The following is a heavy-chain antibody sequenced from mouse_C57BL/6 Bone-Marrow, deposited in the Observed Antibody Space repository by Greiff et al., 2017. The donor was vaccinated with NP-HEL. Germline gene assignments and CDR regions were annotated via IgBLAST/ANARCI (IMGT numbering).Heavy chain of an antibody. D-gene: IGHD2-14*01. V-gene: IGHV1-54*01. J-gene: IGHJ4*01. Sequence: QVQLQQSGAELVRPGTSVKVSCKASGYAFTNYLIEWVKQRPGQGLEWIGVINPGSGGTNYNEKFKGKATLTADKPSSTAYMQLSSLTSEDSAVYFCARGGTGAMDYWGQGTSVTVSS. CDR1: GYAFTNYL. CDR3: ARGGTGAMDY. CDR2: INPGSGGT.